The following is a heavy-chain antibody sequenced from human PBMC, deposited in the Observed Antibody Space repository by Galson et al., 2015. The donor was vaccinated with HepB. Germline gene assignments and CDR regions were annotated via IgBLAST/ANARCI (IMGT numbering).Heavy chain of an antibody. V-gene: IGHV5-10-1*01. Sequence: QSGAEVKKPGESLTISCKSSGYSFTTSWITWVRQMPGRGLEWMGRIDPRDSKTNYSPSFQGHVAISTGKSISTAYLQWSSLKASDTAMYYCARPRYCTTTSCSVDFDYWGQGTLVTVSS. J-gene: IGHJ4*02. CDR2: IDPRDSKT. D-gene: IGHD2-2*01. CDR1: GYSFTTSW. CDR3: ARPRYCTTTSCSVDFDY.